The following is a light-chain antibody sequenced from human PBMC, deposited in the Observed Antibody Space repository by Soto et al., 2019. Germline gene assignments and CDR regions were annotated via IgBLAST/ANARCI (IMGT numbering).Light chain of an antibody. CDR1: SSDVGGYNY. CDR3: SSYTSRSTLV. V-gene: IGLV2-14*01. CDR2: EVT. J-gene: IGLJ1*01. Sequence: QSVLAQPASVSGSPGQSITISCTGTSSDVGGYNYVSWYQQHPGKAPKPMIYEVTNRPSGVSNRFSGSKSGNTASLTISGLQAEDEADYYCSSYTSRSTLVFGTGTKVTVL.